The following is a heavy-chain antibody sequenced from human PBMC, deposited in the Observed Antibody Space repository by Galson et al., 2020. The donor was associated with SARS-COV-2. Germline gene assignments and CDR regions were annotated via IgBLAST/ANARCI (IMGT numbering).Heavy chain of an antibody. CDR3: ARDSIRGGSPNFDY. V-gene: IGHV3-30*04. CDR1: GFTFSNYA. D-gene: IGHD1-26*01. Sequence: GGSLRLSCAASGFTFSNYAMHWVRQAPGKGLEWVAVISYDGSNKYYADSVKGRFTISRDNSKNTLYLQMNSLRAEDTAVYYCARDSIRGGSPNFDYWGQGTLVTVSS. J-gene: IGHJ4*02. CDR2: ISYDGSNK.